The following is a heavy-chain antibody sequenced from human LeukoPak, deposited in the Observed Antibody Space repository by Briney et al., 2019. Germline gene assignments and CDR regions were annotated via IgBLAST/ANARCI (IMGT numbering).Heavy chain of an antibody. V-gene: IGHV1-69*01. Sequence: SVKVSCKASGGTFRSYAISWVRQATGQGLEWMGGIIPIFGTANYAQKFHGRVTITADESTSTAYMELSSLRSEDTAVYYCARPGVPAAIVYYFDYWGQGTLVTVSS. D-gene: IGHD2-2*01. CDR3: ARPGVPAAIVYYFDY. J-gene: IGHJ4*02. CDR2: IIPIFGTA. CDR1: GGTFRSYA.